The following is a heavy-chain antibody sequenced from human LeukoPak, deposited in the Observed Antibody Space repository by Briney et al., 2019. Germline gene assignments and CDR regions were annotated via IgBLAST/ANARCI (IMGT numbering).Heavy chain of an antibody. CDR2: ISSSSSYI. J-gene: IGHJ5*02. CDR3: ARDLSYDSAPFDP. D-gene: IGHD3-22*01. V-gene: IGHV3-21*01. Sequence: GGSLRLSCAASGFTFSSYSMNWVRQAPGKGLEWVSSISSSSSYIYYADSVRGRFTISRDNAKNSLYLQMNSLRAEDTAVYYCARDLSYDSAPFDPWGQGTLVTVSS. CDR1: GFTFSSYS.